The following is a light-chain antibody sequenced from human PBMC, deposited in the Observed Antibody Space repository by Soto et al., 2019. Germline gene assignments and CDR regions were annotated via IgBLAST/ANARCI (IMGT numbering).Light chain of an antibody. CDR3: NSYTGSSNSYV. V-gene: IGLV2-14*03. CDR2: DVS. J-gene: IGLJ1*01. CDR1: SSDVGGYNY. Sequence: QSALTQPASVSGSPGQSITMSCTGTSSDVGGYNYVSWYQIHPGKAPKLMIYDVSNRPSGVSNRFSGSKSGNTASLTISGLQAEDEAEYYCNSYTGSSNSYVFGTGTKVTVL.